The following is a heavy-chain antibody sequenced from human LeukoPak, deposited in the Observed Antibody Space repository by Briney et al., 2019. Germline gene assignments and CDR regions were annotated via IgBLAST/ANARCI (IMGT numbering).Heavy chain of an antibody. Sequence: ASVKVSCKASGYTFTSYDINWLRQAPGQGLEWMGQINPNSGGTNYAQKFQGRVTMTRDTSISTAYMELSRLKSDDTAVYYCARVGVDLWFDPWGQGTLVTVSS. CDR1: GYTFTSYD. J-gene: IGHJ5*02. D-gene: IGHD3/OR15-3a*01. CDR3: ARVGVDLWFDP. V-gene: IGHV1-2*06. CDR2: INPNSGGT.